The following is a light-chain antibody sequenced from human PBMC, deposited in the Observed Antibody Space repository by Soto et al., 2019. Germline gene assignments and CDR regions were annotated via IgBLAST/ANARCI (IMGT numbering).Light chain of an antibody. CDR1: SSNIGRNT. CDR2: SDN. CDR3: ATWDDALDGPV. V-gene: IGLV1-44*01. J-gene: IGLJ2*01. Sequence: QSVLTQPPSVSGTPGQRVTISCSGSSSNIGRNTVSWYQQFPGTAPRLLMYSDNQGPSGVPDRFSGSKSGTSASLAISGLQSEDAADYYCATWDDALDGPVFGGGTKITVL.